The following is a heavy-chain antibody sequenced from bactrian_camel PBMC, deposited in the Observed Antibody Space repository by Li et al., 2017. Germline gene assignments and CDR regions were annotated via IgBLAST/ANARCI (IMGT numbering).Heavy chain of an antibody. Sequence: DVQLVESGGGLVQPGGSLRLSCAASGFNFGASPMSWVRQAPGKGLEWISTIDITRGYAPRYAGSVKGRFTISRNDGQNTVWLRLNNLKTEDTAMYYCVKGAWDSGCRGEYCFRPRGQGTQVTVS. V-gene: IGHV3S40*01. CDR1: GFNFGASP. J-gene: IGHJ4*01. D-gene: IGHD3*01. CDR2: IDITRGYAP.